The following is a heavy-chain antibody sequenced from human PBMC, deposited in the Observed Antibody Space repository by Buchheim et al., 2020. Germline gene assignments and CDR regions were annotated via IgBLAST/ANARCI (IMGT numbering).Heavy chain of an antibody. J-gene: IGHJ6*02. Sequence: EVQLVESGGGLVQPGGSLRLSCAASGFTFSSYWMSWVRQAPGKGLEWVANIKKDGSEKYYVDSVKGRFTISRDHAKNSLYLQMNSRRAEDTAVYYCARDRCSSTSCLRYYGMCVWGQGTT. V-gene: IGHV3-7*01. CDR3: ARDRCSSTSCLRYYGMCV. D-gene: IGHD2-2*01. CDR1: GFTFSSYW. CDR2: IKKDGSEK.